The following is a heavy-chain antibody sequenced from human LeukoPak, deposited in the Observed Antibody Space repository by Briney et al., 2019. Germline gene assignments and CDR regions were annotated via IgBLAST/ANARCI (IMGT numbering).Heavy chain of an antibody. J-gene: IGHJ4*02. CDR3: ARGGDLGTVTNY. D-gene: IGHD4-17*01. CDR2: IIPIFGTA. CDR1: GGTFSSYA. Sequence: SVKVSFKASGGTFSSYAISWVRQAPGQGLEWMGGIIPIFGTANYAQKFQGRVTITADKSTSTAYMELSSLRAEDTAVYYCARGGDLGTVTNYWGQGTLVTVSS. V-gene: IGHV1-69*06.